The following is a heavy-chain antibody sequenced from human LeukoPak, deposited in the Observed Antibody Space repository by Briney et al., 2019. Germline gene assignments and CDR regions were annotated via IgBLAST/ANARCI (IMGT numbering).Heavy chain of an antibody. V-gene: IGHV3-30*04. CDR3: ARRRDGYNPELDY. D-gene: IGHD5-24*01. CDR1: GFTFSRSA. CDR2: ISNDGMRK. J-gene: IGHJ4*02. Sequence: GGSLRLSCAASGFTFSRSAMHGVRQPPGKGLEWMAVISNDGMRKFHADSVKGRFTISRDNSKNTLYLQMDSLTTEDTALYYCARRRDGYNPELDYWGQGTLVTVSS.